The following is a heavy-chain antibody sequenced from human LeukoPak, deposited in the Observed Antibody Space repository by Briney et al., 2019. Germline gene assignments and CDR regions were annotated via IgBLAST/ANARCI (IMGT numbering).Heavy chain of an antibody. J-gene: IGHJ4*02. Sequence: GGSLRLSCAASGFTFSSYAMHWVRQAPGKGLEWVAVISYDGSNKYYADSVKGRFTISRDNSKNTLYLQMNSLRAEDTAVYYCAGGAPGFSITIFGVVIDPFDYWGQGTLVTVSS. D-gene: IGHD3-3*01. V-gene: IGHV3-30-3*01. CDR3: AGGAPGFSITIFGVVIDPFDY. CDR1: GFTFSSYA. CDR2: ISYDGSNK.